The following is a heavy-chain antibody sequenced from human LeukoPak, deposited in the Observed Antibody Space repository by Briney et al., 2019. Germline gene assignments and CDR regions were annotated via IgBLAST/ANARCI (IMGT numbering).Heavy chain of an antibody. D-gene: IGHD3-3*01. Sequence: GGSLRLSCTASGFTFGDYAMSWFRQAPGKGLEWVGFIRSKAYGRTTEYAASVKGRFTISRDDSKSIAYLQMNSLKTEDTAVYYCTGFLEWLGFIDYWGQGTLVTVSS. CDR1: GFTFGDYA. CDR3: TGFLEWLGFIDY. V-gene: IGHV3-49*03. CDR2: IRSKAYGRTT. J-gene: IGHJ4*02.